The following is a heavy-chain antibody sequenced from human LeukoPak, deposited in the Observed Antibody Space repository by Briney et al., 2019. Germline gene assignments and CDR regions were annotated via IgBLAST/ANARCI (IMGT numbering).Heavy chain of an antibody. D-gene: IGHD2-21*02. Sequence: PGGSLRLSCAASGFTFSSYWMSWVRQAPGKGLEWVANIKQDGSEKYYVDSVKGRFTISRDNAKNSLYLQMNSLSAEDTAVYYCASFWGSRESDWLQDGVDVWGQGTTVTVSS. J-gene: IGHJ6*02. CDR3: ASFWGSRESDWLQDGVDV. CDR1: GFTFSSYW. V-gene: IGHV3-7*01. CDR2: IKQDGSEK.